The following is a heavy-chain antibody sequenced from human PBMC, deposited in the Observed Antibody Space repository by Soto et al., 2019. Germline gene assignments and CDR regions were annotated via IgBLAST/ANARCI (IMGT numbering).Heavy chain of an antibody. CDR2: IYYSGST. V-gene: IGHV4-39*01. Sequence: QLQLQESGPGLVKPSETLSLTCTVSGGSISSSSYYWGWIRQPPGKGLEWIGSIYYSGSTYYNPSLKSRVTISVEPSKNQFSLKLSSVTAADAAVYYCARQSGVVTYYFDYWGQGTLVTVSS. CDR1: GGSISSSSYY. CDR3: ARQSGVVTYYFDY. J-gene: IGHJ4*02. D-gene: IGHD3-22*01.